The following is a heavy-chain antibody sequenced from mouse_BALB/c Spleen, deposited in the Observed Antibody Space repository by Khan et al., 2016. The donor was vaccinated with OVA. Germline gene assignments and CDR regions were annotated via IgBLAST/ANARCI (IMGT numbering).Heavy chain of an antibody. CDR1: GYSITSDYA. D-gene: IGHD1-1*01. J-gene: IGHJ3*01. Sequence: EVKLLESGPGLVKPSQSLSLTCTVTGYSITSDYAWNWIRQFPGNKLEWMGYISYSGSTSYNPSLKSRISITRDTSKNQFFLQLNSVTTEDTATYYCARSLIYYYGSSPYWGQGTRVTVSA. V-gene: IGHV3-2*02. CDR2: ISYSGST. CDR3: ARSLIYYYGSSPY.